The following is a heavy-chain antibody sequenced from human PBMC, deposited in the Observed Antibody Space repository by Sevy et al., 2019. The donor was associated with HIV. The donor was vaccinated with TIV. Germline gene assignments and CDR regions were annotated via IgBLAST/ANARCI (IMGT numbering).Heavy chain of an antibody. Sequence: ASVKVSCKASGYTFTSHGITWVRQAPGQGLEWMGWVSANNGNTKYAQKFQGRVTMTTDTATNTAYMELRSLSSDDTAVYYCARRITIFGVVTYNWFDPWGQGTLVTVSS. D-gene: IGHD3-3*01. J-gene: IGHJ5*02. CDR3: ARRITIFGVVTYNWFDP. CDR2: VSANNGNT. V-gene: IGHV1-18*01. CDR1: GYTFTSHG.